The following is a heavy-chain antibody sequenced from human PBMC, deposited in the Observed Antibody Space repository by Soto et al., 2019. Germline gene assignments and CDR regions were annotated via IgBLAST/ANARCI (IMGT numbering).Heavy chain of an antibody. CDR3: ARIPAFDYSNYGGMDV. CDR2: MNPNSGNT. D-gene: IGHD4-4*01. J-gene: IGHJ6*02. Sequence: GASVKVSCKASGYTFTTYDINWVRQATGQGLEWLGWMNPNSGNTGYVQKFQGRVTMTRNTSISTAYMELSSLRSEDTAVYYCARIPAFDYSNYGGMDVWGQWTTVTVSS. CDR1: GYTFTTYD. V-gene: IGHV1-8*01.